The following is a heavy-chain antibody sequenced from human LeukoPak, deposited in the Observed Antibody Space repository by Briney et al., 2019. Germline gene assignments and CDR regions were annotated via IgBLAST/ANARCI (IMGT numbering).Heavy chain of an antibody. J-gene: IGHJ4*02. CDR1: GFTFSSYG. CDR2: IRYDGSNK. CDR3: ARDGVAVGTYYDFWSGYYPDY. V-gene: IGHV3-30*02. Sequence: TGGSLRLSCAASGFTFSSYGMHWVRQAPGKGLEWVVFIRYDGSNKYYADSVKGRFTISRDNSKNTLYLQMNSLRAEDTAVYYCARDGVAVGTYYDFWSGYYPDYWGQGTLVTVSS. D-gene: IGHD3-3*01.